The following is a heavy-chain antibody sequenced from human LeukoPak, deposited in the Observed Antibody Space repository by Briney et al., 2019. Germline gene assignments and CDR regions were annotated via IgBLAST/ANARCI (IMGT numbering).Heavy chain of an antibody. CDR1: GFTFSSYA. J-gene: IGHJ4*02. CDR3: AGDRNSDWYSPLDY. Sequence: GGSLRLSCVASGFTFSSYALHWVRQAPDKGLEWVAVISFDGRHKYYADSVKGRFTISRDNSRNTVYMQMDSLRAEDTAIYYCAGDRNSDWYSPLDYWGQGSQVTVSP. CDR2: ISFDGRHK. D-gene: IGHD6-19*01. V-gene: IGHV3-30*04.